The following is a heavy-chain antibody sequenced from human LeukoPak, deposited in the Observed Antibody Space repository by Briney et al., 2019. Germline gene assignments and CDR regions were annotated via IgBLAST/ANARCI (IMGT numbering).Heavy chain of an antibody. CDR1: GFTFSSYG. D-gene: IGHD4-17*01. Sequence: PGRSLRLSCAASGFTFSSYGMHWVRQAPGKGLEWVALIWYDGSNKYYADSVKGRFTISRDNAKNSLFLQMNSLRAEDTAVYYCALDYGDYYFDYWGQGTLVTVSS. CDR2: IWYDGSNK. V-gene: IGHV3-33*03. CDR3: ALDYGDYYFDY. J-gene: IGHJ4*02.